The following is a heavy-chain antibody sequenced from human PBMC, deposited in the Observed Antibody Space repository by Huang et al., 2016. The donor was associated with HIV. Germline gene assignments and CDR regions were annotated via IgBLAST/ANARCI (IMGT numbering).Heavy chain of an antibody. CDR2: IYYSGST. J-gene: IGHJ4*02. CDR3: ARGLPLVGALNY. Sequence: QVQLQESGPGLVKPSDTLSLPCTVSVGSIPSHYWTWIRPPPGKGREGIGNIYYSGSTNYKPPLQRRVTMSLDRTKNQFSLRLSSVTAADTAVYFCARGLPLVGALNYWGQGTPVTVSS. CDR1: VGSIPSHY. V-gene: IGHV4-59*11. D-gene: IGHD1-26*01.